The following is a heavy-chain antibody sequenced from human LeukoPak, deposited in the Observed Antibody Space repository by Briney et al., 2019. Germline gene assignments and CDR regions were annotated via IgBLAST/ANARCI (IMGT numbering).Heavy chain of an antibody. D-gene: IGHD2-8*02. Sequence: GGSLRLSCAASGFTFSSHGMHWVRQAPGKGLEWVALMWYDGSKQYYADPVKGRFTISRDNAKNSLYLQMNSLRAEDTAVYYCARDPGGVDYWGQGTLVTVSS. CDR3: ARDPGGVDY. V-gene: IGHV3-33*01. CDR2: MWYDGSKQ. J-gene: IGHJ4*02. CDR1: GFTFSSHG.